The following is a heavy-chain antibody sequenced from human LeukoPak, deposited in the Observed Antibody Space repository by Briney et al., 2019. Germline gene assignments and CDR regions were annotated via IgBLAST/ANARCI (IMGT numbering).Heavy chain of an antibody. Sequence: PGGSLRLSCAASGFTVSSNYMSWVRQAPGKGLEWVSVSYSGGSTYYADSVKGRFTISRDNSKNTLDLQMNSLRAEDTAAYYCARGVAAAYFQHWGQGTLVTVSS. CDR2: SYSGGST. D-gene: IGHD6-13*01. J-gene: IGHJ1*01. CDR3: ARGVAAAYFQH. V-gene: IGHV3-66*01. CDR1: GFTVSSNY.